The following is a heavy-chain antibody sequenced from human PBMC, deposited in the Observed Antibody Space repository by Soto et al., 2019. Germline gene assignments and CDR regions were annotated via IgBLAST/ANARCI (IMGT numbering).Heavy chain of an antibody. D-gene: IGHD2-15*01. CDR1: GGSISSGDYY. V-gene: IGHV4-30-4*01. J-gene: IGHJ5*02. Sequence: SETLSLTCTVSGGSISSGDYYWSWIRQPPGKGLEWIGYIYYSGSTYYNPSLKSRVTISVDTSKNQFSLKLSSVTAADTAVYYCARDLRMASNWFDPWGQGTLVTVSS. CDR3: ARDLRMASNWFDP. CDR2: IYYSGST.